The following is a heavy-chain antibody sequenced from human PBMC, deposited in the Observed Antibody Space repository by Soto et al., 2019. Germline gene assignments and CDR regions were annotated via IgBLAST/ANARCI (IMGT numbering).Heavy chain of an antibody. D-gene: IGHD3-22*01. CDR3: AASYYYDSSGPHNYYGMDV. CDR1: GFTFTSSA. J-gene: IGHJ6*02. CDR2: IVVGSGNT. V-gene: IGHV1-58*01. Sequence: SVKVSCKASGFTFTSSAVQWVRQARGQRLEWIGWIVVGSGNTNYAQKFQERVTITRDMSTSTAYMELSSLRSEDTAVYYCAASYYYDSSGPHNYYGMDVWGQGTTVTV.